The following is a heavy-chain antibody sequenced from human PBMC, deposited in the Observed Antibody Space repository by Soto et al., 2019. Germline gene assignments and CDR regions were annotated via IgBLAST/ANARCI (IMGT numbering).Heavy chain of an antibody. J-gene: IGHJ3*02. CDR3: ARGHEYGCNSDAFDI. CDR2: ILPIFGTA. V-gene: IGHV1-69*15. CDR1: GGTFSTSS. D-gene: IGHD4-17*01. Sequence: QVQLVQSGAEVKKPGSSVKVSCKASGGTFSTSSINWVRQAPGQGPEWMGNILPIFGTADYAHKFQGRVTITANESTKTVYMELRSLLSADTAVYYCARGHEYGCNSDAFDIWGQGTVVTVSS.